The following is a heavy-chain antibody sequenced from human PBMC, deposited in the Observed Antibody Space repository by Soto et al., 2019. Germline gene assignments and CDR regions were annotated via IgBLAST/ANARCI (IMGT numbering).Heavy chain of an antibody. CDR2: ISSSSSYI. CDR3: ASLRGYCSGGSCYSLGYYYGMDV. D-gene: IGHD2-15*01. CDR1: GFTFSSYS. V-gene: IGHV3-21*01. Sequence: EVQLVESGGGLVKPGGSPRLSCAASGFTFSSYSMNWVRQAPGKGLEWVSSISSSSSYIYYADSVKGRFTISRDNAKNSLYLQMNSLRAEDTAVYYCASLRGYCSGGSCYSLGYYYGMDVWGQGTTVTVSS. J-gene: IGHJ6*02.